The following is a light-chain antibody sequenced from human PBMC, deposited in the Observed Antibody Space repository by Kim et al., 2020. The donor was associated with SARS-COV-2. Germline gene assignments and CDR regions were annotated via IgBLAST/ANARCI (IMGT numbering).Light chain of an antibody. V-gene: IGLV3-21*04. J-gene: IGLJ7*01. CDR1: NIGSKS. CDR2: YDS. CDR3: QVWDSSSDHAV. Sequence: APGSTARITCGGNNIGSKSVHCYQQKPGQAPVLVIYYDSDRPSGIPERFSGSNSGNTATLTISRVEAGDEADYYCQVWDSSSDHAVFGGGTQLTVL.